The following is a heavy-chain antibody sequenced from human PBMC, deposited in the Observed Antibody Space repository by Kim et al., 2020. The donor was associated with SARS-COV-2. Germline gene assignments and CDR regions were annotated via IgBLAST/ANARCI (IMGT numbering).Heavy chain of an antibody. J-gene: IGHJ4*02. CDR3: ARGIPAAGANNFDY. D-gene: IGHD6-13*01. V-gene: IGHV4-4*07. CDR2: IYTTGCT. Sequence: SETLSLTCTVSGDSISGYYWTWIRQPAGKGLEWIGRIYTTGCTKYNPSLESRVTLSVDTSKTQFSLELTSVTAADTAGYYCARGIPAAGANNFDYRGQGT. CDR1: GDSISGYY.